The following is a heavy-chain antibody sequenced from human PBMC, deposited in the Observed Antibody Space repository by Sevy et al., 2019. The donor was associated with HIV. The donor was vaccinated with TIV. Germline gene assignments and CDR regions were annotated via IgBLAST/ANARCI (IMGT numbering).Heavy chain of an antibody. Sequence: ASVKVSCKASGYTFTNYGISWVRQAPGQGLEWMGWISTHNGDTNYAQKLQGRVTMTTDTSTSTAYMELMSLRSDDTDVYYCARRIYYDSSAYYWWFDPWGQGTLVTVSS. V-gene: IGHV1-18*01. J-gene: IGHJ5*02. CDR1: GYTFTNYG. D-gene: IGHD3-22*01. CDR2: ISTHNGDT. CDR3: ARRIYYDSSAYYWWFDP.